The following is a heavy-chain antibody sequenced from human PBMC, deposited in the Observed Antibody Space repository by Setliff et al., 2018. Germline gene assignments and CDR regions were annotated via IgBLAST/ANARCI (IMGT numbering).Heavy chain of an antibody. J-gene: IGHJ2*01. CDR1: GASVNTYY. CDR3: ARGINWYFEL. V-gene: IGHV4-59*08. D-gene: IGHD3-16*01. Sequence: PSETLSLTCSVSGASVNTYYWSWIRQSPGKGLEWIGYIYRAGATDYNPALKSRVTISADTSKNQVSLKLTSVTAADTALYYCARGINWYFELWGRGTLVTVSS. CDR2: IYRAGAT.